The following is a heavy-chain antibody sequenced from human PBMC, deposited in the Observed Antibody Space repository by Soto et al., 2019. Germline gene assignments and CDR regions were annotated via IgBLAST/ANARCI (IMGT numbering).Heavy chain of an antibody. V-gene: IGHV1-18*01. D-gene: IGHD2-2*01. CDR2: ISAYNGNT. CDR1: GYTFASYG. J-gene: IGHJ6*02. CDR3: AREGTCSSTSCPTYFSFGMDV. Sequence: QVQLVQSGAEVKKPGASVKVSCKASGYTFASYGISWVRQAPGQGLEWMGWISAYNGNTNYAQKLQGRVTMTTDTFPRPAYMEVRSPRSDDSAVYYGAREGTCSSTSCPTYFSFGMDVWGQGTTVTVSS.